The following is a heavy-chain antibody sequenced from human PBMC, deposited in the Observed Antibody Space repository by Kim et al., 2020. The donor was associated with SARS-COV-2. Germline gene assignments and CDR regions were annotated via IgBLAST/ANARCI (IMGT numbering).Heavy chain of an antibody. J-gene: IGHJ4*02. CDR3: ARHVGPNQSLLWFGELFSFPHFDY. Sequence: SETLSLTCTVSGGSISSSSYYWGWIRQPPGKGLEWIGSIYYSGSTYYNPSLKSRVTISVDTSKNQFSLKLSSVTAADTAVYYCARHVGPNQSLLWFGELFSFPHFDYWGQGTLVTVSS. CDR1: GGSISSSSYY. D-gene: IGHD3-10*01. V-gene: IGHV4-39*01. CDR2: IYYSGST.